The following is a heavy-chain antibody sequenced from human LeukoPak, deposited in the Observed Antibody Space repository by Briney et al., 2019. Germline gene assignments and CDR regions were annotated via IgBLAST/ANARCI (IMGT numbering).Heavy chain of an antibody. CDR3: ARASDYNWNYPDAFDI. J-gene: IGHJ3*02. D-gene: IGHD1-7*01. CDR2: ISAYNGNT. Sequence: ASVKVSCKASGYTFTSYGISWVRQAPGQGLEWMGWISAYNGNTNYAQKLQGRVTMTTDTSTSTAYMELRSLRSEDTAVYYCARASDYNWNYPDAFDIWGQGTMVTVSS. V-gene: IGHV1-18*01. CDR1: GYTFTSYG.